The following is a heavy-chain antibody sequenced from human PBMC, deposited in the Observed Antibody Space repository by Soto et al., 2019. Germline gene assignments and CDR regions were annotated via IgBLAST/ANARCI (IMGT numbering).Heavy chain of an antibody. Sequence: QLHLRESGPGLVKPSETLSLTCTVSGGSITSSSYYWGWIRQPPGKGLEWIGSIYYSGSTYYNPSIKSGVTISVDTSKNQFSLKLSSVTAADTAVYYCATQEVGGSYVYTFDPWGQGTLVTVSS. CDR3: ATQEVGGSYVYTFDP. J-gene: IGHJ5*02. CDR1: GGSITSSSYY. V-gene: IGHV4-39*01. D-gene: IGHD1-26*01. CDR2: IYYSGST.